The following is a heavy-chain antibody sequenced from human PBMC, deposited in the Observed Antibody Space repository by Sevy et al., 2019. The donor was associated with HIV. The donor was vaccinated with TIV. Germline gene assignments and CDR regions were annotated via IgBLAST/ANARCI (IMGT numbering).Heavy chain of an antibody. CDR2: ISSSSSYI. Sequence: GGSLRLSCAASGFTFSSYSMNWVRQAPGKGLEWVSSISSSSSYIYYADSVKGRFTISRDNAKNSLYLQMNSLRAEDTAVYYCAKDLGATITTYYFDYWGQGTLVTVSS. CDR3: AKDLGATITTYYFDY. CDR1: GFTFSSYS. V-gene: IGHV3-21*04. J-gene: IGHJ4*02. D-gene: IGHD5-12*01.